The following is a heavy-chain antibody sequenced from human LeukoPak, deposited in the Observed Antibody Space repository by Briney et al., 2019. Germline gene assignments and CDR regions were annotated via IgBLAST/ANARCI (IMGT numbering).Heavy chain of an antibody. D-gene: IGHD3-10*01. V-gene: IGHV4-30-4*01. Sequence: PSETLSLTCTVSGGSISSGDYCWIWLRQPPGRGLEWIGYIYYSGSTYYNPSLKSPVTISVDTSKNQFSLKLSSVTAADTAVYYCARGIAYYYGSGNWFDPWGQGTLVTVSS. CDR1: GGSISSGDYC. CDR3: ARGIAYYYGSGNWFDP. J-gene: IGHJ5*02. CDR2: IYYSGST.